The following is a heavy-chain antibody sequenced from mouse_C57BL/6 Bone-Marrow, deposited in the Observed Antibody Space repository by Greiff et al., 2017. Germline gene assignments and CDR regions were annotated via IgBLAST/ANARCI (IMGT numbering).Heavy chain of an antibody. CDR2: INPYNGDT. Sequence: VQLQQSGPELVKPGASVKISCTASGYSFTGDFMNWVKQSHGKSLEWIGRINPYNGDTFYNQKFKGKATLTVDKSSSTAHMELLGLTSEDCAIYYCTRSYDCDGGWDFDVWGTGTTVTVSS. CDR3: TRSYDCDGGWDFDV. D-gene: IGHD2-4*01. CDR1: GYSFTGDF. V-gene: IGHV1-37*01. J-gene: IGHJ1*03.